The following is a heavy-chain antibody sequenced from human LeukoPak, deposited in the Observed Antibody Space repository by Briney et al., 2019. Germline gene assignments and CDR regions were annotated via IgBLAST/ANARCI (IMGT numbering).Heavy chain of an antibody. J-gene: IGHJ4*02. CDR1: GFTFSSYA. D-gene: IGHD5-24*01. CDR2: ISGSGGST. Sequence: GGSLRLSCAASGFTFSSYAMSWVHQAPGKGLEWVSAISGSGGSTYYADSVKGRFTISRDNSKNTLYLQMNSLRAEDTAVYYCARRRDGYNEHIDYWGQGTLVTVSS. CDR3: ARRRDGYNEHIDY. V-gene: IGHV3-23*01.